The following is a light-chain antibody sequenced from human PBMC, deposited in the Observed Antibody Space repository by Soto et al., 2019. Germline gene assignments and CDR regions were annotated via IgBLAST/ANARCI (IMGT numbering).Light chain of an antibody. Sequence: QSVLTQPPSASGTPGQRVTISCSGSSSNIGSNTVNWYQQLPGTAPKLLIYSNNQRPSGVPGRFSGSKSGTSASLAISGLQSEDEADYYCAAWDDGLNAYYLFGTGTKVTVL. V-gene: IGLV1-44*01. CDR2: SNN. CDR1: SSNIGSNT. J-gene: IGLJ1*01. CDR3: AAWDDGLNAYYL.